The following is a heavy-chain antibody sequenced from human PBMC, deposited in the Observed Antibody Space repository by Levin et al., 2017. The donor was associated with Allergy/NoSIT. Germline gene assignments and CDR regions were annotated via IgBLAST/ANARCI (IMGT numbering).Heavy chain of an antibody. CDR1: GFTLRSYW. V-gene: IGHV3-7*05. J-gene: IGHJ4*02. CDR3: GRVYGSYDLVDF. Sequence: QPGGSLRLSCEASGFTLRSYWMSWTRQAPGRGLEFVANTNQDETEKYYLDSVKGRFTISRDNAKNSLYLQMNNIRVEDTAVYYCGRVYGSYDLVDFWGKGTLVTVSS. CDR2: TNQDETEK. D-gene: IGHD5-12*01.